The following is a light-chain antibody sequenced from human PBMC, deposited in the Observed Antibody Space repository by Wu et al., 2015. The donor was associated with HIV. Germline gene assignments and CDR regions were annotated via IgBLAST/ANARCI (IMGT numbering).Light chain of an antibody. CDR3: QQRSNWPWT. V-gene: IGKV3-11*01. CDR1: QSVSSY. Sequence: EIVLTQSPGTLSLSPGERATLSCRASQSVSSYLAWYQQKPGQAPRLLIYDSSNRATGIPARFSGSGSGTDFTLTISSLEPEDFAVYYCQQRSNWPWTFGQGTNGGNQT. CDR2: DSS. J-gene: IGKJ1*01.